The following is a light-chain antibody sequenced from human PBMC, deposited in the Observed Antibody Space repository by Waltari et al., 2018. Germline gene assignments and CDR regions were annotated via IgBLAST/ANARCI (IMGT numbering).Light chain of an antibody. CDR3: QQYDSLWT. V-gene: IGKV1-5*03. J-gene: IGKJ1*01. CDR2: KAS. CDR1: QSIGSW. Sequence: DIQMTQSPSTLSASVGDRVTITCRVSQSIGSWLAWYQQKAGKAPKLLIYKASSLEGGVPSRFSGSGSGTEFTLTISSLQPDDFATYYCQQYDSLWTFGQGTKVEIK.